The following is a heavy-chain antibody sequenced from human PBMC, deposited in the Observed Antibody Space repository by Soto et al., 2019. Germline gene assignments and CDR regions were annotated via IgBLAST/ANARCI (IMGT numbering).Heavy chain of an antibody. CDR3: VSDRGYGHASVPYS. Sequence: QAQLVESGGGVVQPGRSLRLSCAASGFTFSSYGMHWIRQAPGMGLEWVAVISYDGGLQHYADSVKGRFTISRDNSKNMVLLQMNSLRAKNTAVYYCVSDRGYGHASVPYSWGQGTLVSVSS. J-gene: IGHJ4*02. V-gene: IGHV3-30*03. CDR2: ISYDGGLQ. D-gene: IGHD5-18*01. CDR1: GFTFSSYG.